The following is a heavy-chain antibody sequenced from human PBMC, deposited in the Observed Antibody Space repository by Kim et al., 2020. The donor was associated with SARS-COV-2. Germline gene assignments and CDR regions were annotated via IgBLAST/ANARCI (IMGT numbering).Heavy chain of an antibody. Sequence: SETLSLTCTVSGDSVRSGDYYWSWIRQSPGKGLEWIGYIYHNGGTYYHTSLKSRVTISEDTSKNHFSLEVRSVTAADTAVYYCARTSAKIVEGWFDPWGQGSVVTVSS. CDR3: ARTSAKIVEGWFDP. J-gene: IGHJ5*02. D-gene: IGHD3-22*01. V-gene: IGHV4-30-4*01. CDR2: IYHNGGT. CDR1: GDSVRSGDYY.